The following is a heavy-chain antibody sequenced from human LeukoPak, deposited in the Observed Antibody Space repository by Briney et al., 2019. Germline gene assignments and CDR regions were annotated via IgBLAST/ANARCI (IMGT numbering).Heavy chain of an antibody. Sequence: SETLSLTCTVSGGSISSGVYCWSWIRQRPGEGLQWIGYICSSGSAYYNPSLKSRVTMSIDTSKNQFSLKLSSVTAADTAVYYCARVKSEDAFDIWGQGTMVTVSS. V-gene: IGHV4-31*03. CDR2: ICSSGSA. CDR3: ARVKSEDAFDI. J-gene: IGHJ3*02. CDR1: GGSISSGVYC. D-gene: IGHD1-14*01.